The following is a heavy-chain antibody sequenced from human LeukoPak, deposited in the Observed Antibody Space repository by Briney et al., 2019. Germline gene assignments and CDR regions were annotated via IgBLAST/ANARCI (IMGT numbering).Heavy chain of an antibody. CDR1: GYTFTGYY. CDR2: INPNSGGT. J-gene: IGHJ4*02. V-gene: IGHV1-2*02. CDR3: VREGYCRAPSCFLDY. D-gene: IGHD2-2*01. Sequence: GASVKVSCKASGYTFTGYYMHWVRQAPGQGLEWMGWINPNSGGTNYAQRFQGRVTVTRDTSVSTVYMEVSRLTSDDTAVYYCVREGYCRAPSCFLDYWGQGTLVTVSS.